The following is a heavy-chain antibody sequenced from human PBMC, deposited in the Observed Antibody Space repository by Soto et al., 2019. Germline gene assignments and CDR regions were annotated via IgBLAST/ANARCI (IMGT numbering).Heavy chain of an antibody. CDR1: VFAISRGYY. CDR2: IYPSVSS. J-gene: IGHJ4*02. Sequence: SETLSLTCSVSVFAISRGYYWSWVRQPPGKGLEWIGSIYPSVSSYHNPSLATRLRLSIDTSENQFTLNLTSVTAADTALYFCSREKVGTKFFENWGQG. D-gene: IGHD1-1*01. V-gene: IGHV4-38-2*02. CDR3: SREKVGTKFFEN.